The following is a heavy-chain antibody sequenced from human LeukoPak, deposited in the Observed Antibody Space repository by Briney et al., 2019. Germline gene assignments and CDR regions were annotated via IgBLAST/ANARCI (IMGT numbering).Heavy chain of an antibody. CDR3: ARSQVVVAATRVGMDV. Sequence: ASVKVSCKASGYTFTGYYMHWVRQAPGQGLEWMGWINPNSGGTNYAQKFQGRVTMTRDTSISTAYMELSRLRSDDTAVYYCARSQVVVAATRVGMDVWGQGTTVTVSS. V-gene: IGHV1-2*02. D-gene: IGHD2-15*01. CDR2: INPNSGGT. CDR1: GYTFTGYY. J-gene: IGHJ6*02.